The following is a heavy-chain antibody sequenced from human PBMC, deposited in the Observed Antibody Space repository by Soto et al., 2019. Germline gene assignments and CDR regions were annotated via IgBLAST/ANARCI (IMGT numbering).Heavy chain of an antibody. Sequence: GGSLRLSCAASGFTFSSYAMSWVRQAPGKGLEWVSAISGSGGSTYYADSVKGRFTISRDNSKNTLYLQMNSLRAEDTAVYYCAKDLSVAADSYYYGMDVWGQGTTVTVSS. V-gene: IGHV3-23*01. CDR2: ISGSGGST. CDR1: GFTFSSYA. J-gene: IGHJ6*02. D-gene: IGHD3-22*01. CDR3: AKDLSVAADSYYYGMDV.